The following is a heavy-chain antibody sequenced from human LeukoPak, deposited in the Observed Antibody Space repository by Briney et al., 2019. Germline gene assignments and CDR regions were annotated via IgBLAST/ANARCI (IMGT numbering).Heavy chain of an antibody. CDR2: INPNSGGT. CDR3: ARVRYNWNDVGYMDV. V-gene: IGHV1-2*02. D-gene: IGHD1-1*01. J-gene: IGHJ6*03. Sequence: ASVKVSCKASGYTFTSYYMHWVRQAPGQGLEWMGWINPNSGGTNYAQKFQGRVTMTRDTSISTAYMELSRLRSDDTAVYYCARVRYNWNDVGYMDVWGKGTTVTVPS. CDR1: GYTFTSYY.